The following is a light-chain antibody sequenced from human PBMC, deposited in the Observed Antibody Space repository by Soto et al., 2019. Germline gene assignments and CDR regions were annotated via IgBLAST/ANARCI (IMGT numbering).Light chain of an antibody. J-gene: IGKJ4*01. Sequence: EFVLTQSPGTLSLSPGERATLSCRASQTVRNNYLAWYQQKPGQAPRLLIYDASSRATGIPDRFSGGGSGTDFTLTLSRREPEDFAVYYCQQFSSYPLTFGGGTKVEIK. V-gene: IGKV3-20*01. CDR3: QQFSSYPLT. CDR2: DAS. CDR1: QTVRNNY.